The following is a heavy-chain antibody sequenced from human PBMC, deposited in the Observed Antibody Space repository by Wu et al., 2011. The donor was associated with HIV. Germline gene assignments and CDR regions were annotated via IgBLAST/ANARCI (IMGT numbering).Heavy chain of an antibody. CDR3: ARESPFVA. Sequence: QVQLVQSGAEVKKPGSSVKVSCKASGGTFSRYAINWVRQAPGQGLEWMGWINPGTGGTDYAQEFQGRVTMTTDTSINTAYMELSRLRSDDTAVYYCARESPFVAWGQGILVTVSS. CDR2: INPGTGGT. V-gene: IGHV1-2*02. J-gene: IGHJ5*02. D-gene: IGHD3-16*01. CDR1: GGTFSRYA.